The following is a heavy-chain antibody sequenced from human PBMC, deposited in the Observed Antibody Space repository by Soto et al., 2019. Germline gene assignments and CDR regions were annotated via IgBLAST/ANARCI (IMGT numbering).Heavy chain of an antibody. CDR1: FGSVSSGSYY. CDR3: ARAPLCSGYYGLRMDV. D-gene: IGHD3-3*01. CDR2: IYYSGST. V-gene: IGHV4-61*01. Sequence: SLTCTLSFGSVSSGSYYWSLIRQPPWKGLEWIAYIYYSGSTNYNPSLKSRVTISVDTSKNQFSLKLSSVTAADTAVYYCARAPLCSGYYGLRMDVWGQGTTVTFSS. J-gene: IGHJ6*02.